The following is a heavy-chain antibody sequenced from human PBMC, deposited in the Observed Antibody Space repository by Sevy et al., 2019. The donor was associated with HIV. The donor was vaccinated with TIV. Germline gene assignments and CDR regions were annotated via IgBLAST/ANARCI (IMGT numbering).Heavy chain of an antibody. CDR1: GDTFSTYG. D-gene: IGHD7-27*01. Sequence: ASVKVSCKASGDTFSTYGLSWVRQAPGQGLEWMAGIIPIFGTPNYSQKFQGRVTITADESASTAYMELSSLRSEDTAMYYYAREGGLATTGDHDAFDIWGHGTLVTVSS. CDR3: AREGGLATTGDHDAFDI. CDR2: IIPIFGTP. V-gene: IGHV1-69*13. J-gene: IGHJ3*02.